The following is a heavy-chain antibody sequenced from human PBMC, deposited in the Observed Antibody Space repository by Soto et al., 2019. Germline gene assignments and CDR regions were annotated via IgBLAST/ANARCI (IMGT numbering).Heavy chain of an antibody. CDR3: ARIRTDHSGPYDY. D-gene: IGHD5-12*01. V-gene: IGHV1-69*02. J-gene: IGHJ4*02. CDR2: IIPILGIA. Sequence: SVKVSCKASGGTFSSYTISWVRQAPGQGLEWMGRIIPILGIANYAQKFQGRVTITADKSTSTAYMELSSLRSEDTAVYYCARIRTDHSGPYDYWGQGTLVTVSS. CDR1: GGTFSSYT.